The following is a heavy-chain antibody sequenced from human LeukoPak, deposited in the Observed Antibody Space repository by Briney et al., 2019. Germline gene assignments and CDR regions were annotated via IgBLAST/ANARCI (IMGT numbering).Heavy chain of an antibody. CDR3: ARPTGSGWYFDL. D-gene: IGHD6-19*01. CDR2: IIPIFGTA. Sequence: SVKVSCKASGGTFSSYAISWVRQAPGQGLEWMGGIIPIFGTANYAQKFQDRVTITTDESTSTAYMELSSLRSEDTAVYYCARPTGSGWYFDLWGRGTLVTVSS. V-gene: IGHV1-69*05. J-gene: IGHJ2*01. CDR1: GGTFSSYA.